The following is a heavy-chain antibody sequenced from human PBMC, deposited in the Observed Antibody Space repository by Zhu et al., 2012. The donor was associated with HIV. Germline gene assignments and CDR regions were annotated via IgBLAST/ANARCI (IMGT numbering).Heavy chain of an antibody. V-gene: IGHV4-59*11. D-gene: IGHD1-1*01. J-gene: IGHJ4*02. Sequence: QVQLQESGPQLVKPSGTLSLTCTVSGGSMSSHYWNWVRQPPGKGLQWIGYMYSSGSTKYNFSLKSRVAISLDMSKNQFSLNLSSVTTADTAVYYCARSVKGQLVFDSWGQGAPVTVSS. CDR1: GGSMSSHY. CDR2: MYSSGST. CDR3: ARSVKGQLVFDS.